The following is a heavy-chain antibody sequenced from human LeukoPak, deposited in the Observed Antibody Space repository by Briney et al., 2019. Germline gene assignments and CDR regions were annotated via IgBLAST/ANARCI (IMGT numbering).Heavy chain of an antibody. CDR2: IKSDGGKT. CDR1: GFTFHAFE. J-gene: IGHJ6*02. Sequence: GGSLRLSCAASGFTFHAFEMRWVRHAPGKGVEWVSLIKSDGGKTDYGDSVRGRFTISRDNGKKSLYLQMTGLRSEDTALYYCATWAFYHGLDVWGQGTTVTVSS. V-gene: IGHV3-43*02. D-gene: IGHD1-26*01. CDR3: ATWAFYHGLDV.